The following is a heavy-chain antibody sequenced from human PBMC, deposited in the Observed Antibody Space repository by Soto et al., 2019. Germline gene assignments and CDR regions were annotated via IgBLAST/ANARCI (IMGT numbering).Heavy chain of an antibody. Sequence: QVQLVQSGAEVMKPGSSVKVSCKASGGTFSSYAISWVRQAPGQGLEWMGGIIPIYGTATYAQKFQGRVTISADESTRTAYRELSSLRSEDTAVYYCARDSRRGDSGGLTLVFDYWGQGTLVTVSS. D-gene: IGHD4-17*01. CDR3: ARDSRRGDSGGLTLVFDY. V-gene: IGHV1-69*12. CDR1: GGTFSSYA. J-gene: IGHJ4*02. CDR2: IIPIYGTA.